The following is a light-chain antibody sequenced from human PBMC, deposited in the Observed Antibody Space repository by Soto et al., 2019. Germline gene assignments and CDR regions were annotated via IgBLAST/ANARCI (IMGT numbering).Light chain of an antibody. J-gene: IGLJ1*01. Sequence: QSVLTQPPSASGSPGQSVTISCTGTSGDVGGYNCVSWYQQHPGKAPKLMIFEVSERPSGVPDRFSASKSGNTASLTVSGLQAEDEADYYCSSYAGSNNYVFGTGTKLTVL. CDR2: EVS. CDR1: SGDVGGYNC. V-gene: IGLV2-8*01. CDR3: SSYAGSNNYV.